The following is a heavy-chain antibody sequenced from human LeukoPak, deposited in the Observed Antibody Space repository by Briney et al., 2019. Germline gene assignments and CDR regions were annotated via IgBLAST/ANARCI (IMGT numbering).Heavy chain of an antibody. V-gene: IGHV1-18*01. CDR3: ARGAYGDK. CDR2: ISTQSGNT. J-gene: IGHJ4*02. D-gene: IGHD4-17*01. Sequence: ASVKVSCEASGYTLTSYGINWMRHAPGQGLEWMGWISTQSGNTNYAQKVQGRLTLTTDRSTNTAYMELRSLRSDDTAVYYCARGAYGDKWGQGTMVTVSS. CDR1: GYTLTSYG.